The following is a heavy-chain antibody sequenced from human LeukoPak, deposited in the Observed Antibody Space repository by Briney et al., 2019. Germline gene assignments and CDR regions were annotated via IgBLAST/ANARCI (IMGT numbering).Heavy chain of an antibody. D-gene: IGHD2-21*02. J-gene: IGHJ4*02. CDR1: GGSISSSSYY. V-gene: IGHV4-39*02. CDR3: AREGSSLYCGGDCYKDY. Sequence: SETLSLTCTVSGGSISSSSYYWGWIRQPPGKGLDWIGIINYRGNTYYNPSLKSRVTISVDTSKNQFSLKLSSVTAADTAVYYCAREGSSLYCGGDCYKDYWGQGTLVTVSS. CDR2: INYRGNT.